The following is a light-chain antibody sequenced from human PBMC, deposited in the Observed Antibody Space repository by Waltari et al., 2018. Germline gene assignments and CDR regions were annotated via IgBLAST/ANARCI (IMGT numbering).Light chain of an antibody. J-gene: IGLJ3*02. Sequence: HSVLTQPPSASGTPGQRVPISCSGRSSQIGRHSVYWYQQPPGTAPKLRIYRNNQRPSWVPDRFSGSKSGTSASLAISGLRSEDEADYYCATWDDSLSGPVFGGGTKLTVL. CDR1: SSQIGRHS. CDR2: RNN. V-gene: IGLV1-47*01. CDR3: ATWDDSLSGPV.